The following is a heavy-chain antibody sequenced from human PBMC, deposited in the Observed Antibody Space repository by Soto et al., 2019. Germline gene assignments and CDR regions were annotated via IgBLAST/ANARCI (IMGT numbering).Heavy chain of an antibody. CDR2: MNPNSGNT. CDR1: GYTFTSYD. V-gene: IGHV1-8*01. CDR3: ARGLGMWNAFDI. J-gene: IGHJ3*02. Sequence: ASVKVSCKASGYTFTSYDINWVRQATGQGLEWMGWMNPNSGNTGYAQKFQGRVTMTRNTSISTAYMELSSLRSEDTAVYYGARGLGMWNAFDIWGQGTMVTVSS. D-gene: IGHD7-27*01.